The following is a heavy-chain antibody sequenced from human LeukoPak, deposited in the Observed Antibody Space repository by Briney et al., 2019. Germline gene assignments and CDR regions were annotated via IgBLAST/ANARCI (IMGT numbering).Heavy chain of an antibody. CDR2: ISGSGDST. Sequence: GGSLRLSCAASGFTFRSYAMSWVRQAPGKGLEWVSAISGSGDSTYYADSVKGRVTISRDNSKNTLYLQMNSLRAEDTAIYYCVRAFGGYDSQRFYYNMDVWGKGTTVTVS. D-gene: IGHD5-12*01. V-gene: IGHV3-23*01. CDR1: GFTFRSYA. CDR3: VRAFGGYDSQRFYYNMDV. J-gene: IGHJ6*03.